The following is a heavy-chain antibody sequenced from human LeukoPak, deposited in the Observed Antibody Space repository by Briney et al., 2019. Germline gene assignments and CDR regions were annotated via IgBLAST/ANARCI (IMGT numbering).Heavy chain of an antibody. V-gene: IGHV3-23*01. J-gene: IGHJ4*02. CDR1: GFIFSNYA. CDR2: ISDSGGRT. Sequence: GGSLRLSCAASGFIFSNYAMSWVRQAPGKGLEWVSAISDSGGRTYYADSVKGRLTISRDNSKNTRYLQMNSLRGEDTAVYYCAKDGHWGQGTLVTVSS. CDR3: AKDGH.